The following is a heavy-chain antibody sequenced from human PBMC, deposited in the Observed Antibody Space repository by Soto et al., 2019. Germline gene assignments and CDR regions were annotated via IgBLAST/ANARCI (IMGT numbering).Heavy chain of an antibody. D-gene: IGHD3-10*02. CDR2: ISHSGST. Sequence: QVQLQESGPGLVKPSGTLSLTCAVSGGSISSSNWWSWVRQPPGKGLEWIGEISHSGSTNYNPSLTSRVTISVDKSKNHFSLTLSSVTAADTAVYYCASVRGGYYYAMDVWGQGTTVTVSS. V-gene: IGHV4-4*02. J-gene: IGHJ6*02. CDR1: GGSISSSNW. CDR3: ASVRGGYYYAMDV.